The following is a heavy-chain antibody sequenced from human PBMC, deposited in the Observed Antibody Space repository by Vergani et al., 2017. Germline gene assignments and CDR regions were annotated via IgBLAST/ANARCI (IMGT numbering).Heavy chain of an antibody. Sequence: QLLESGGGLIQPGGSLRLSCAASGFTFNSYAMTWVRQAPGKGLEWVSGINNNGGSTYYADYVKGRFTISRDNSKNTLYLQMTDLRAEDTATYYCAKVFGSTSCPYGGGAFDVWGHGTMVTVSS. CDR3: AKVFGSTSCPYGGGAFDV. D-gene: IGHD2-2*01. CDR1: GFTFNSYA. CDR2: INNNGGST. J-gene: IGHJ3*01. V-gene: IGHV3-23*01.